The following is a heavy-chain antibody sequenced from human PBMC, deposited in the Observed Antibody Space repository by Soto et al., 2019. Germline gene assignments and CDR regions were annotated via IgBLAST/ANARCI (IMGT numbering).Heavy chain of an antibody. J-gene: IGHJ4*02. V-gene: IGHV5-51*01. D-gene: IGHD3-22*01. CDR3: ASVSSGSSGFDFDS. Sequence: GESLKISCKGSGYTFSDYWIGWVRQMPGNGLEWMGIIYPGDSDSRYSPSFQGQVTISADTSISTAYLHWSSLKASDSALYYCASVSSGSSGFDFDSWGQGTLVTVSS. CDR2: IYPGDSDS. CDR1: GYTFSDYW.